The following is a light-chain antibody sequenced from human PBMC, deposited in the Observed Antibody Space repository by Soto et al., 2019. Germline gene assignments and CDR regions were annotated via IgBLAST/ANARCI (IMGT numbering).Light chain of an antibody. CDR3: AVWDDTLSGRV. Sequence: QPVLTQPPSASGTPGQRVTIAFSGSSSNIGSNYVYWYQHLPGTAPKLLIYRDNQRPSGVPDRFSGSKSGTSASLAISGLRSEDEADYYCAVWDDTLSGRVFGGGTQLTVL. CDR2: RDN. CDR1: SSNIGSNY. J-gene: IGLJ2*01. V-gene: IGLV1-47*01.